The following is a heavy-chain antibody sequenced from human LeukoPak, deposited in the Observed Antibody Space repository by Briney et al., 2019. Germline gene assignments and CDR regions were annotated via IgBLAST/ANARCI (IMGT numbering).Heavy chain of an antibody. V-gene: IGHV1-2*04. CDR2: INPNSGGT. CDR1: GYTFTGYY. CDR3: ARDLSPSSGWAKHYFDY. D-gene: IGHD6-19*01. Sequence: ASVKVSCKASGYTFTGYYMHWVRQAPGQGLEWMGWINPNSGGTNYAQKFQGWVTMTRDTSISTAYMELSRLRSDDTAVYYCARDLSPSSGWAKHYFDYWGQGTLVTVSS. J-gene: IGHJ4*02.